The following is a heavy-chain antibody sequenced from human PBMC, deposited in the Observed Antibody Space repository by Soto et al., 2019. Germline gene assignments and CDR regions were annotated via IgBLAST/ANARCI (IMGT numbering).Heavy chain of an antibody. CDR2: ISAYNGNT. CDR3: ARDQRHSRMNIWGTPKFDY. D-gene: IGHD3-16*01. Sequence: QVQLVQSGAEVKKPGASVKVSCKASGYTFTSYGISWVRQAPGQGLEWMGWISAYNGNTNYAQKLQGRVTMTTDTSTSTAYMELRSLRSDDTAVYYCARDQRHSRMNIWGTPKFDYWGQGTLVTVSS. V-gene: IGHV1-18*01. J-gene: IGHJ4*02. CDR1: GYTFTSYG.